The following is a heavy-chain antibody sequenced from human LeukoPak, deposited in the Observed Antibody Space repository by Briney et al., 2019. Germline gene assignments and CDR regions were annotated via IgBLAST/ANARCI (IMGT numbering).Heavy chain of an antibody. J-gene: IGHJ4*02. CDR3: ASPPFASGVSYRRHFDY. Sequence: SETLSLTCNVSGGSISSYYWSWIRQPPGKGLEWIGYIYYSGSTNYNPSLKSRVTISVDTSNNQFSLKLNSVTDADTAVYSCASPPFASGVSYRRHFDYWSQGTLVTVSS. V-gene: IGHV4-59*08. CDR2: IYYSGST. CDR1: GGSISSYY. D-gene: IGHD2-21*01.